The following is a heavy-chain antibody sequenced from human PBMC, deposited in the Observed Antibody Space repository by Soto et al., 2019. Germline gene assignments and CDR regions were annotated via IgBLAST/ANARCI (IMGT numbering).Heavy chain of an antibody. CDR1: GSTFISYA. Sequence: GGSLRLSCAASGSTFISYAMHWVRQAPGKGLEWVAVISYDGSNKYYADSVKGRFTISRDNSKNTLYLQMNSLRAEDTAVYYCARDREYCSGGSCYSGAFDYWGQGTLVTV. D-gene: IGHD2-15*01. CDR3: ARDREYCSGGSCYSGAFDY. CDR2: ISYDGSNK. V-gene: IGHV3-30-3*01. J-gene: IGHJ4*02.